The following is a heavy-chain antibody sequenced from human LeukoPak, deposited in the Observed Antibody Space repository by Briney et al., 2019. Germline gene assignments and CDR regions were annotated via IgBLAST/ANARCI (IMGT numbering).Heavy chain of an antibody. CDR2: ISYDGSNK. Sequence: GGSLRLSCAASGFTFSSYAMHWVRQAPGKGLEWVAVISYDGSNKYYADSVKGRFTISRDNSKNTLYVQMNSLRAEDTAVYYCARGYLGRTTSSDCCPLDYWGQGILVTVSS. D-gene: IGHD1-14*01. V-gene: IGHV3-30-3*01. CDR1: GFTFSSYA. J-gene: IGHJ4*02. CDR3: ARGYLGRTTSSDCCPLDY.